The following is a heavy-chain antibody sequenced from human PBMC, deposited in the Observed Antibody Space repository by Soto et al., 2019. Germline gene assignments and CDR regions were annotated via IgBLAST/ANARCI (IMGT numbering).Heavy chain of an antibody. D-gene: IGHD4-17*01. CDR1: GGTFSSYA. CDR2: IIPIFGTA. CDR3: ARDTTPGDYGGNSPGY. V-gene: IGHV1-69*12. J-gene: IGHJ4*02. Sequence: QVQLVQSGAEVKKPGSSVKVSCKASGGTFSSYAISWVRQAPGQGLGWMGGIIPIFGTANYAQKFQGRVTITADESTSTAYMELSSLRSEDTAVYYCARDTTPGDYGGNSPGYWGQGTLVTVSS.